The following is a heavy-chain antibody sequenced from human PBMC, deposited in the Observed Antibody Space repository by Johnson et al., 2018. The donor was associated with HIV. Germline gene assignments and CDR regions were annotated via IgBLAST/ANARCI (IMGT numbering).Heavy chain of an antibody. CDR1: GFTFDDYG. CDR3: AREGGGSNEDDAFDI. J-gene: IGHJ3*02. V-gene: IGHV3-20*04. Sequence: MLLVESGGGVVRPGGSLRLSCAASGFTFDDYGMSWVRQAPGKGLEWVSGINWNADTTSYAGSVKGRFTISRDTAKKSLYLQMNSLRVEDTALYYCAREGGGSNEDDAFDIWGQGTMVTVSS. D-gene: IGHD1-26*01. CDR2: INWNADTT.